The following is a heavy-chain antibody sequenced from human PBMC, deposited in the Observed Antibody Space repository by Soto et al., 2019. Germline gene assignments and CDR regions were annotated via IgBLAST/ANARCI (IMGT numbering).Heavy chain of an antibody. V-gene: IGHV6-1*01. Sequence: QAQLQQSGPGLVKPSQTLSLTCAISGDSVSSIRAAWNWIRQSPSRGLEWLGMTYYRSKWYNDYAVSVKSPITIYPDTSKYHFSLQLNSVTPEDTALYFCARGGVSPLGKGNTFDIWGQGTMVTVSS. D-gene: IGHD3-10*01. J-gene: IGHJ3*02. CDR2: TYYRSKWYN. CDR3: ARGGVSPLGKGNTFDI. CDR1: GDSVSSIRAA.